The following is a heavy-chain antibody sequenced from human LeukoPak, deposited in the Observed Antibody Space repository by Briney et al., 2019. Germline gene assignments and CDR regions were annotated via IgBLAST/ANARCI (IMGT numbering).Heavy chain of an antibody. CDR1: GYTFTGYY. CDR2: INPNSGGT. V-gene: IGHV1-2*02. J-gene: IGHJ6*02. D-gene: IGHD3-22*01. Sequence: ASVKVSCKASGYTFTGYYMHWVRQAPGQGLEWMGWINPNSGGTNYAQKFQGRVTMTRDTSISTAYMELSRLRSEDTAVYYCARTYYDSSGYYRHYYYYYGMDVWGQGTTVTVSS. CDR3: ARTYYDSSGYYRHYYYYYGMDV.